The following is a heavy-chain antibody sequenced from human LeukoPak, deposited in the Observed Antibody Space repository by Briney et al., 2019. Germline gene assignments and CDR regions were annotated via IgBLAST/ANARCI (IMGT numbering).Heavy chain of an antibody. V-gene: IGHV3-21*01. CDR3: AREVDGIAVAGNDYFDY. CDR2: ISSSSSYI. J-gene: IGHJ4*02. Sequence: GGSLRLSCAASGFTFSSYSMNWVRQAPGKGLEWVSSISSSSSYIYYADSVKGRFTISRDNAKNSPYLQMNSLRAEDTAVYYCAREVDGIAVAGNDYFDYWGQGTLVTVSS. D-gene: IGHD6-19*01. CDR1: GFTFSSYS.